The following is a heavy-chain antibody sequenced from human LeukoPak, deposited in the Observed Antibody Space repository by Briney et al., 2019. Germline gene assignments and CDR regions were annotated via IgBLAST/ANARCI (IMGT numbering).Heavy chain of an antibody. Sequence: HSGGSLRLSCAASGFTFSSYSMNWVRQAPGKGLEWVSYISSSSTIYYADSVKGRFTISRDNAKNSLYLQMNSLSDEDTAVYYCATRSTWGNYWGQGTLVTVSS. D-gene: IGHD6-13*01. J-gene: IGHJ4*02. CDR2: ISSSSTI. CDR1: GFTFSSYS. V-gene: IGHV3-48*02. CDR3: ATRSTWGNY.